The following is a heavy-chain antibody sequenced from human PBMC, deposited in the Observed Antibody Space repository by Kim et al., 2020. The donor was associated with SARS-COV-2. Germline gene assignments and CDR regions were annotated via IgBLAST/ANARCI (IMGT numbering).Heavy chain of an antibody. CDR1: GFTFSSYW. CDR2: IKQDGSEK. D-gene: IGHD3-9*01. J-gene: IGHJ6*02. CDR3: ARSLGDDLTGVSYYYYGMDV. V-gene: IGHV3-7*01. Sequence: GGSLRLSCAASGFTFSSYWMSWVRQAPGKGLEWVANIKQDGSEKYYVDSVKGRFTISRDNAKNSLYLQMNSLRAEDTAVYYCARSLGDDLTGVSYYYYGMDVWGQGTTVTVSS.